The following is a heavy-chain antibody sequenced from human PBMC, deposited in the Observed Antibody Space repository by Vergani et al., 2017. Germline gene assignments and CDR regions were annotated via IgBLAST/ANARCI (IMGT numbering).Heavy chain of an antibody. V-gene: IGHV4-59*01. J-gene: IGHJ6*03. CDR2: IYYSGST. Sequence: QVQLQESGPGLVKPSETLSLTCTVSGGSISSYYWSWIRQPPGKGLEWIGYIYYSGSTNYNPSLKSRVTISVDTSKNQFSLKLSSVTAADMAVYYCARLNPYYDFWSGYYDYYYYYMDVWGKGTTVTVSS. CDR1: GGSISSYY. D-gene: IGHD3-3*01. CDR3: ARLNPYYDFWSGYYDYYYYYMDV.